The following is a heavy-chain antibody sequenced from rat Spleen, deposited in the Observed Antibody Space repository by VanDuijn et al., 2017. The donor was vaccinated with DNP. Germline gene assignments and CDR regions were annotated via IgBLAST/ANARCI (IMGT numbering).Heavy chain of an antibody. D-gene: IGHD1-9*01. J-gene: IGHJ4*01. CDR2: IWAGGST. CDR3: ARHGGTYSGAMDA. Sequence: QVQLKESGPGLVQPSQTLSLTCTVSGFSLASYTVSWVRQPLGKGLVWMGTIWAGGSTNYNSAVQSRLSISRDTSKSQVFLKMNSLQTEEKGTYYCARHGGTYSGAMDAWGQGTSVTVSS. CDR1: GFSLASYT. V-gene: IGHV2-72*01.